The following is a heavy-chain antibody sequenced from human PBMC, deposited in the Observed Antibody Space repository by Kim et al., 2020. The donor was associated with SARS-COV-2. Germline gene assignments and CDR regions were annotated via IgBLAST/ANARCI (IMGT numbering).Heavy chain of an antibody. J-gene: IGHJ4*02. Sequence: SVKVSCKASGGTFSSYAISWVRQAPGQGLEWMGGIIPIFGTANYAQKFQGRVTITADESTSTAYMELSSLRSEDTAVYYCARGGDTVVTSGMFDYWGQGTLVTVSS. CDR2: IIPIFGTA. D-gene: IGHD2-21*02. V-gene: IGHV1-69*13. CDR1: GGTFSSYA. CDR3: ARGGDTVVTSGMFDY.